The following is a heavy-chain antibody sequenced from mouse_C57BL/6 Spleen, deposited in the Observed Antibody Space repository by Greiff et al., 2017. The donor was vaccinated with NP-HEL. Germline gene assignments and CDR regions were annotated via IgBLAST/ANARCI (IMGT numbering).Heavy chain of an antibody. J-gene: IGHJ4*01. V-gene: IGHV1-64*01. CDR2: IHPNSGST. CDR1: GYTFTSYW. D-gene: IGHD2-5*01. CDR3: ARSYSNSFYAMDY. Sequence: QVQLQQPGAELVKPGASVELSCKASGYTFTSYWMHWVKQRPGQGLEWIGMIHPNSGSTNYNEKFKSKATLTVDKSSSTAYMQLSSLTSEDSAVYYCARSYSNSFYAMDYWGQGTSVTVSS.